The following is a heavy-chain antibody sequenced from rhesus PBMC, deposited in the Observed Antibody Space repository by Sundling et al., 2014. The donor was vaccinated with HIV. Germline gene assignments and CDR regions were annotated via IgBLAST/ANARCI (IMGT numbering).Heavy chain of an antibody. CDR1: GYSIGRGYG. Sequence: QVQLQESGPGLVKPSETLSLTCAVSGYSIGRGYGWTWIRQPPGKGLEWIGYIGGYSGTTNYNPSLKSRVTISKDTSKNQFSLNLTSVTAADTAVYFCARDPLYYYEGDYYTKRNYFDIWGPGLLVTVSS. J-gene: IGHJ5-1*01. D-gene: IGHD3-28*01. CDR2: IGGYSGTT. V-gene: IGHV4-127*01. CDR3: ARDPLYYYEGDYYTKRNYFDI.